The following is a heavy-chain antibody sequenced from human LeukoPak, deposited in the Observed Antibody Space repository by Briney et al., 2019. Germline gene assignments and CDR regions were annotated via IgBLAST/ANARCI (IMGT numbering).Heavy chain of an antibody. V-gene: IGHV4-34*01. Sequence: PSETLSLTCAVYGGPFSGYYWSWIRQPPGKGLEWIGEINHSGSTNYNPSLKSRGTISVDTSKNQFSLKLSSVTAADTAVYYCARVGDYGDHTDYYYYYMDVWGKGTTVTVSS. CDR3: ARVGDYGDHTDYYYYYMDV. D-gene: IGHD4-17*01. CDR2: INHSGST. J-gene: IGHJ6*03. CDR1: GGPFSGYY.